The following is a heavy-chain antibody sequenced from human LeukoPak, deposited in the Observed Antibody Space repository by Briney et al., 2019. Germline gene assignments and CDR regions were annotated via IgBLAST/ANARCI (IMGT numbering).Heavy chain of an antibody. V-gene: IGHV4-59*01. CDR3: ARWGWLRNFDY. Sequence: PSETLSLTCSVCGGSIRTYYWTWLRQPPGKGLEGTGYIYYCGSTNYNPSLKSRFTISLDTSKNQFSLKLSSVTAAGTAVYYCARWGWLRNFDYWGQGTLVTVSS. CDR2: IYYCGST. J-gene: IGHJ4*02. CDR1: GGSIRTYY. D-gene: IGHD5-12*01.